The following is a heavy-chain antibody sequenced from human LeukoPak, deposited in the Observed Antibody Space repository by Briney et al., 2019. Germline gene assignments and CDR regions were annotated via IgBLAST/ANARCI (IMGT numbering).Heavy chain of an antibody. CDR2: IRSGTSYI. CDR1: GFTFNTYT. J-gene: IGHJ3*02. Sequence: GGSLRLSCAASGFTFNTYTMNWVRQAPGKGLEWVSSIRSGTSYIYYADSVKGRFTISRDNAKNSLYLQMNSLRAEDTAVYYCARDPTSSWETAFDIWGQGTMVTVS. V-gene: IGHV3-21*01. D-gene: IGHD1-26*01. CDR3: ARDPTSSWETAFDI.